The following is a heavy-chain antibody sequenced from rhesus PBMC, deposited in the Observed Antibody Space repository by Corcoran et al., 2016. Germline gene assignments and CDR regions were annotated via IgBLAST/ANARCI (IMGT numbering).Heavy chain of an antibody. J-gene: IGHJ2*01. CDR3: VRDRDWYFEI. CDR2: IHVTAVII. V-gene: IGHV4-93*01. CDR1: GGSISGNYW. Sequence: QMQLQESGPAVVTPSETLSLTCAVSGGSISGNYWWSWIRGSPGKGMEWIVGIHVTAVIIEYNPSLKSRFTISIDTSKNQFSRKLNSVTAADTALFYCVRDRDWYFEIWGPGTPITISS.